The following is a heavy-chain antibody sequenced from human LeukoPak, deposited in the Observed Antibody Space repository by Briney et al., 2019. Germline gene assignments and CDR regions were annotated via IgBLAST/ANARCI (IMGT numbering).Heavy chain of an antibody. Sequence: GGSLRLSCAASGFTFSSYSMNWVRQAPGKGLEWVSSISSSSYIYYADSVKGRFTISRDNAKNSLYLQMNSLRAEDTAVYYCARVGASYYYDSSGLLVYWGQGTLVTVSS. V-gene: IGHV3-21*01. J-gene: IGHJ4*02. CDR3: ARVGASYYYDSSGLLVY. D-gene: IGHD3-22*01. CDR1: GFTFSSYS. CDR2: ISSSSYI.